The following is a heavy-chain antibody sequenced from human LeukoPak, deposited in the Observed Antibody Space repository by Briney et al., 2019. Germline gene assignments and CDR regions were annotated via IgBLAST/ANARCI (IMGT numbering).Heavy chain of an antibody. CDR2: ISSSSNTI. CDR3: ARGSSGLNWFDP. Sequence: GGSLRLSCAASGFTFSSYSMNWVRQAPGKGLEWVSYISSSSNTIYYADSVKGRFTISRDNAKNSLYLQMNSLRAEDTAVYYCARGSSGLNWFDPWGQGTLVTVSS. J-gene: IGHJ5*02. D-gene: IGHD6-25*01. CDR1: GFTFSSYS. V-gene: IGHV3-48*04.